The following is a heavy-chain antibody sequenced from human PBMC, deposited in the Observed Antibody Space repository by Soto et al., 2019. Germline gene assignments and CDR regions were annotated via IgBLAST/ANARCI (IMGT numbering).Heavy chain of an antibody. CDR2: ISYDGSNK. D-gene: IGHD6-13*01. J-gene: IGHJ4*02. Sequence: QVQLVESGGGVVQPGRSLRLSCAASGFTFSSYGMHWVRQAPGKGLEWVAVISYDGSNKYYADSVKGRFTISRDNSKNTLYLQMNSLRAEDTAVYYCAKCQNSSSWFLFDYWGQGTLVTVSS. CDR1: GFTFSSYG. CDR3: AKCQNSSSWFLFDY. V-gene: IGHV3-30*18.